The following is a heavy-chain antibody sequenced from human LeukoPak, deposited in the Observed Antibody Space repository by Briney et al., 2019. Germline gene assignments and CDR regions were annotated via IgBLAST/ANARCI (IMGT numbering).Heavy chain of an antibody. CDR3: ARGRGYCGCVPFDY. CDR2: IYSGGST. CDR1: GFIVSSNY. J-gene: IGHJ4*02. V-gene: IGHV3-53*01. D-gene: IGHD5-12*01. Sequence: GGSLRLSCAASGFIVSSNYMSWVRQAPGKGLEWVSVIYSGGSTYYADSVKGRFSISRDYSKNTVYLQMNSLRADDTAVYYCARGRGYCGCVPFDYWGQGTLVTVSS.